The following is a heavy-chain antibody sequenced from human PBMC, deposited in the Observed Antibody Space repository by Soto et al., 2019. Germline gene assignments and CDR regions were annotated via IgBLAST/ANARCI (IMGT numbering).Heavy chain of an antibody. CDR2: ISSSSSYI. J-gene: IGHJ4*02. D-gene: IGHD4-17*01. CDR3: AREGSPYGDFSNFDY. V-gene: IGHV3-21*01. Sequence: PGGSLRLSCAASGFTFSSYSMNWVRQAPGKGLEWVSSISSSSSYIYYADSVKGRFTISRDNAKNSLYLQMNSLRAEDTAVYYCAREGSPYGDFSNFDYWGQGTLVTVSS. CDR1: GFTFSSYS.